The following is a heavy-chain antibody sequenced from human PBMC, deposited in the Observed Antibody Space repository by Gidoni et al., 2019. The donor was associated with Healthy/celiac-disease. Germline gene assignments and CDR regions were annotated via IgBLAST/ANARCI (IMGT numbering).Heavy chain of an antibody. Sequence: QVQLQQWGAGLFKPSETLSLTCAVYGGSFSGYYWSWIRQPPGKGLEWIGEINHSGSTNYNPSLKSRVTISVDTSKNQFSLKLSSVTAADTAVYYCARGWGVVVPAAMPFDYYGMDVWGQGTTVTVSS. V-gene: IGHV4-34*01. CDR1: GGSFSGYY. D-gene: IGHD2-2*01. J-gene: IGHJ6*02. CDR2: INHSGST. CDR3: ARGWGVVVPAAMPFDYYGMDV.